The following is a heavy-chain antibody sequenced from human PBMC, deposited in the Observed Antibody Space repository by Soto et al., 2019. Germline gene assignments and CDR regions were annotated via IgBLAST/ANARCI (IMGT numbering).Heavy chain of an antibody. CDR3: ARMYSSGSGWFHP. CDR1: GYSITAGGYY. CDR2: FYSSGSI. J-gene: IGHJ5*02. D-gene: IGHD6-19*01. V-gene: IGHV4-31*03. Sequence: SQTLSLTCFVSGYSITAGGYYWSWIRHHPGKGLEWIGSFYSSGSIIYNPSLRSRVSISGDTSSNQFSMSLTSVTAADTARYYCARMYSSGSGWFHPWGQGTLVTVSS.